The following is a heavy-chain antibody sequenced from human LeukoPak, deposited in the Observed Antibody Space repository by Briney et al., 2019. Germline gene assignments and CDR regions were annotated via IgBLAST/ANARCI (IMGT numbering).Heavy chain of an antibody. Sequence: KPSETLSLTCAVYGGSFSGYYWSWIRQPPGKGLEWIGEINHSGSTNYNPSLKSRVTISVDTSKNQFSLKLSSVTAADTAVYYCARGFKKCGSPSLYYYYYMDVWGKGTTVTVSS. CDR2: INHSGST. V-gene: IGHV4-34*01. CDR1: GGSFSGYY. D-gene: IGHD6-25*01. CDR3: ARGFKKCGSPSLYYYYYMDV. J-gene: IGHJ6*03.